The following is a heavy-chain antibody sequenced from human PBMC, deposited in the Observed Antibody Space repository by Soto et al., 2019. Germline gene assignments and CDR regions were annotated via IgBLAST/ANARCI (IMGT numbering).Heavy chain of an antibody. CDR2: ISSSSSYT. J-gene: IGHJ4*02. V-gene: IGHV3-11*05. CDR3: ARDHHRYSGYDYVDY. Sequence: GSLRLSCAASGFTFSDYYMSWIRQAPGKGLEWVSYISSSSSYTNYADSVKGRFTISRDNAKNSLYLQMNSLRAEDTAVYYCARDHHRYSGYDYVDYWGQRTLVTVSS. D-gene: IGHD5-12*01. CDR1: GFTFSDYY.